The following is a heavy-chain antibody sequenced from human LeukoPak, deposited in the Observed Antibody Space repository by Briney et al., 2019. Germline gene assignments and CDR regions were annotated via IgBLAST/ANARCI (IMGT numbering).Heavy chain of an antibody. CDR1: GFTFSSYG. CDR2: IWYDGSNK. J-gene: IGHJ6*02. Sequence: PGGSLRLSCAASGFTFSSYGMHWVRQAPGKGLEWVAGIWYDGSNKYYADSVKGRFIISRDNSKNTLYLQMNSLRAEDTAVYYCAKYPPVGASYYYYYYGMDVWGQGTTVTVSS. D-gene: IGHD1-26*01. CDR3: AKYPPVGASYYYYYYGMDV. V-gene: IGHV3-33*06.